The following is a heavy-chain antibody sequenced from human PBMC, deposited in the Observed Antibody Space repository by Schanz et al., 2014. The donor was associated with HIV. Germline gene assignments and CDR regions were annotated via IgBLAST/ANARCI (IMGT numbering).Heavy chain of an antibody. V-gene: IGHV3-30*18. CDR1: GFTFSTYG. J-gene: IGHJ1*01. D-gene: IGHD2-15*01. CDR2: ISYDGSNK. Sequence: QVQLVESGGGVVQPGRSLRLSCAASGFTFSTYGMHWVRQGPGKGLEWVAFISYDGSNKYYADSVKGRFTISRDNLKNTMYLQMSRLRAEDTAIYYCAKQFGGLSASELLNWGQGTLVTVSS. CDR3: AKQFGGLSASELLN.